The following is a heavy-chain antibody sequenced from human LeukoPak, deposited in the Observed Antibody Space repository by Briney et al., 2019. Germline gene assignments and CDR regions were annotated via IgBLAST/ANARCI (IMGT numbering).Heavy chain of an antibody. Sequence: SETLSLTCAISGYSITSGDDWGWIRQPPEKGLEWIGSLYHSGSTYNNPSLKNRLTISVDTSKNQFSLKLTSVTAADTAVYYCASTTYYYEGSFYYWGQGNLVTVSS. D-gene: IGHD3-22*01. V-gene: IGHV4-38-2*01. J-gene: IGHJ4*02. CDR2: LYHSGST. CDR1: GYSITSGDD. CDR3: ASTTYYYEGSFYY.